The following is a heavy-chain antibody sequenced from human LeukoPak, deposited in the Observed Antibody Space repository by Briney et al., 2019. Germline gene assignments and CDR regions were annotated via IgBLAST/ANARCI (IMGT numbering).Heavy chain of an antibody. CDR3: ARRGYDSPVEDY. V-gene: IGHV1-69*02. CDR2: IIPILGIA. CDR1: GYTFTGYY. D-gene: IGHD5-12*01. J-gene: IGHJ4*02. Sequence: SVKVSCKASGYTFTGYYMHWVRQAPGQGLEWMGRIIPILGIANYAQKFQGRVTITADKSTSTAYMELSSLRSEDTAVYYCARRGYDSPVEDYWGQGTLVTVSS.